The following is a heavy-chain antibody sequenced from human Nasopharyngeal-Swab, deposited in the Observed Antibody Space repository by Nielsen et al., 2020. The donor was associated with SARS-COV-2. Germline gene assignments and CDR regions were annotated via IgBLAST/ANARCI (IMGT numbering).Heavy chain of an antibody. CDR3: ARGYGSFPYYFDH. J-gene: IGHJ4*02. CDR1: GGSVSTTTYF. Sequence: GSLRLSCPVSGGSVSTTTYFWGWIRQPPGKGLEWIGTVYYSGSTYYNPSLKSRVTMSVDTSKNQFSLKLNSATATDTAVYYCARGYGSFPYYFDHWGQGTLVTVSS. CDR2: VYYSGST. V-gene: IGHV4-39*01. D-gene: IGHD1-26*01.